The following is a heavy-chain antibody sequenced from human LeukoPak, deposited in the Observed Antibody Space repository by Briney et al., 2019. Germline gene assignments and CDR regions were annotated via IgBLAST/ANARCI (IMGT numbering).Heavy chain of an antibody. CDR3: ARDSSGYYYPDAFDI. CDR1: GLTFSSYW. D-gene: IGHD3-22*01. V-gene: IGHV3-7*04. CDR2: IKQDGSKK. Sequence: GGSLRVSCAASGLTFSSYWMSWVRQAPGKGLEWVANIKQDGSKKYYVDSVKGRFTISRDNAKNSLYLQMNSLRAEDTAVYYCARDSSGYYYPDAFDIWGQGTMVTVSS. J-gene: IGHJ3*02.